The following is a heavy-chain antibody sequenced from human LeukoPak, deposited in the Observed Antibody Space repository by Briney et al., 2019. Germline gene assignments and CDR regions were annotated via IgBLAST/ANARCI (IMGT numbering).Heavy chain of an antibody. V-gene: IGHV4-34*01. J-gene: IGHJ4*02. Sequence: PSETLSLTCAVYGGSFSGYYWSWIRQPPGKGLEWIGEINHSGSTNYNPSLKSRVTISVDTSKNQFSLKLSSVTAADTAVYYCARGRWLRSSFDYWGQGTRVTVSS. CDR2: INHSGST. CDR1: GGSFSGYY. D-gene: IGHD5-12*01. CDR3: ARGRWLRSSFDY.